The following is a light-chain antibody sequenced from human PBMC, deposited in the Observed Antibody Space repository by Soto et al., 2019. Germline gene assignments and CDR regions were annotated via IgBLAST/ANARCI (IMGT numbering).Light chain of an antibody. CDR1: QSIVYSDGQAY. CDR3: MQGTRWPPT. CDR2: RAS. Sequence: DVVMTQSPLSLPVTLGQPASISCRSSQSIVYSDGQAYLSWFQQRPGQSPRRLIYRASNRDSGVPDRFSVSGSGTDFTLQIDGVEAEDVGIYYCMQGTRWPPTFGRGTRVELK. V-gene: IGKV2-30*01. J-gene: IGKJ1*01.